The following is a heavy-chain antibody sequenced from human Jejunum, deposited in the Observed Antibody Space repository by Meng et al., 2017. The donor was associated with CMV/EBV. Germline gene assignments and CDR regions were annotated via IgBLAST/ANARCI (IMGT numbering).Heavy chain of an antibody. V-gene: IGHV1-18*01. Sequence: WKVSGNTFRSYVTNWVRQAPGQGLEWMGTIRGYKGNTDYGQSLQGRLTLTKDTSTSTAYMELTSLTSGDTAVYYCARAGRNDYGFIDSWGQGTLVTVSS. CDR3: ARAGRNDYGFIDS. CDR1: GNTFRSYV. CDR2: IRGYKGNT. J-gene: IGHJ4*02. D-gene: IGHD4/OR15-4a*01.